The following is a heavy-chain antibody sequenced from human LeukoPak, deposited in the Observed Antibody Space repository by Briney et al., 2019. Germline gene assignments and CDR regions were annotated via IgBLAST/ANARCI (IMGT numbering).Heavy chain of an antibody. D-gene: IGHD7-27*01. Sequence: PSETLSLTCAVSGYSISGGYYWGWIRQPPGKGLEWIGSIYHSGSTYYNPSLKSRVTISVDTSKNQFSLKLSSVTAADTAVYYCASRPNWGPTSDYWGQGTLVTVSS. V-gene: IGHV4-38-2*01. CDR2: IYHSGST. CDR1: GYSISGGYY. J-gene: IGHJ4*02. CDR3: ASRPNWGPTSDY.